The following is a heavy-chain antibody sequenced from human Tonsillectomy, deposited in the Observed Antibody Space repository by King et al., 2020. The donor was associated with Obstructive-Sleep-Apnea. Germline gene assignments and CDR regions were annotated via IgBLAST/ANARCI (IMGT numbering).Heavy chain of an antibody. CDR2: IRYDGSNK. J-gene: IGHJ4*02. V-gene: IGHV3-30*02. CDR3: AKGVLIDY. Sequence: VQLVESGGGVVQPGRSLRLSCAASGFTFGSYGIHWVRQAPGKGLEWVTFIRYDGSNKYYADSVKGRFTISRDNSKNTLYLQMNSRRAEDTAVYYCAKGVLIDYWGQGTLVTVSS. D-gene: IGHD6-6*01. CDR1: GFTFGSYG.